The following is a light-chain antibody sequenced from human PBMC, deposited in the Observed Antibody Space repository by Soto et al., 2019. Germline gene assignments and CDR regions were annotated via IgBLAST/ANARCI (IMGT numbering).Light chain of an antibody. CDR2: IND. CDR1: SSNIGDNP. Sequence: QSVLTQPPSASGTPGQRVAISCSGSSSNIGDNPVNWYQQVPGAAPKLLIYINDQRPSGVPDRFSGSTSGTSASLAISGLQPEDEADYYCAAWDDSLNALFGTGTKLTVL. V-gene: IGLV1-44*01. CDR3: AAWDDSLNAL. J-gene: IGLJ1*01.